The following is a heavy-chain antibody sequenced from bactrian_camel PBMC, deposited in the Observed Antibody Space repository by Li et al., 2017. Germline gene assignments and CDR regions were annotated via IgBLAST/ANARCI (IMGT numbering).Heavy chain of an antibody. CDR2: IYTGGSPA. CDR3: LAVSGY. CDR1: GFIFRDHY. Sequence: HVQLVESGGGLVQPGESLRLSCAASGFIFRDHYMNWVRQAPGKGLEWVSNIYTGGSPADYSDSVKGRFTISLDHAKNVLYLLMNNLEPEDTAVYYCLAVSGYWGQGTQVTVS. D-gene: IGHD1*01. J-gene: IGHJ6*01. V-gene: IGHV3S6*01.